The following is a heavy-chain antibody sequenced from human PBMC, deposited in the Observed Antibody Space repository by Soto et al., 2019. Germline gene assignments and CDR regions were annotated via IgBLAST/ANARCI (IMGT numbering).Heavy chain of an antibody. J-gene: IGHJ6*02. CDR2: INPNTGGS. CDR3: ARDLIVDGPDNYGMDV. V-gene: IGHV1-2*02. CDR1: GFSFSDYF. Sequence: ASVKVSCKASGFSFSDYFMHWVRQAPGQGLEWMGWINPNTGGSNYAEKFKGRITMTRDTSIFTTHMRLNRLTSDDTAVYYCARDLIVDGPDNYGMDVWGQGTTVTAP. D-gene: IGHD1-26*01.